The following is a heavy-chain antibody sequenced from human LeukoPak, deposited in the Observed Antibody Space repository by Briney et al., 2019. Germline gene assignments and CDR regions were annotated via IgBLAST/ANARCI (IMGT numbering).Heavy chain of an antibody. J-gene: IGHJ4*02. CDR3: ARDRGLHARGPFDY. CDR1: GFTFSSYG. CDR2: IWYDGSNK. V-gene: IGHV3-33*01. D-gene: IGHD5-24*01. Sequence: GRSQRLSCAASGFTFSSYGMHWVRQAPGKGLEWVAVIWYDGSNKYYADSVKGRFTISRDNSKNTLYLQMNSLRAEDTAVYYCARDRGLHARGPFDYWGQGTLVTVSS.